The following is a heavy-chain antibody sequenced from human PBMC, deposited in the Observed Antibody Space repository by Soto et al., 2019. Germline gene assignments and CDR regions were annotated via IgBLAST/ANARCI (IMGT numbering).Heavy chain of an antibody. J-gene: IGHJ4*02. D-gene: IGHD3-3*01. CDR2: ISGSGTDI. CDR3: ARNAPFASAFDY. CDR1: GFTFSDYY. Sequence: PGGSLRLSCAASGFTFSDYYMTWIRQAPGKGLEWVSYISGSGTDIYYADSVKGRFTISRDNAKNSLYLQTNSLRAEDTAVYYCARNAPFASAFDYWGQGTLVTVS. V-gene: IGHV3-11*01.